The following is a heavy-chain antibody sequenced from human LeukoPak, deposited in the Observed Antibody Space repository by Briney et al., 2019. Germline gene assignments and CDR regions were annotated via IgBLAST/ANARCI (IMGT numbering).Heavy chain of an antibody. CDR1: GFTFSSYG. D-gene: IGHD2-2*01. V-gene: IGHV3-23*01. Sequence: PGGTLRLSCAASGFTFSSYGMSWVRQAPGKGLEWVSAISGSGGSTYYADSVKGRFTISRDNSKNTLYLQMNSLRAEDTAVYYCASVPAAMRIGAWFDPWGQGTLVTVSS. J-gene: IGHJ5*02. CDR3: ASVPAAMRIGAWFDP. CDR2: ISGSGGST.